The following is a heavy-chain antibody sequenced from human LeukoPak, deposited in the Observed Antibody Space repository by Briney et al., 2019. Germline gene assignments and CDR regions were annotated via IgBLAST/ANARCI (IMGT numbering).Heavy chain of an antibody. CDR2: IYSGGST. Sequence: GGSLRLSCAASGFTVSSNYMSWVRQAPGKGLEWVSVIYSGGSTYYADSVKGRFTISRDNSKNTLYLQMNSLRAEDTAVYYCARESIVATSKAFDIWGQGTMVTVSS. D-gene: IGHD5-12*01. J-gene: IGHJ3*02. CDR1: GFTVSSNY. CDR3: ARESIVATSKAFDI. V-gene: IGHV3-66*01.